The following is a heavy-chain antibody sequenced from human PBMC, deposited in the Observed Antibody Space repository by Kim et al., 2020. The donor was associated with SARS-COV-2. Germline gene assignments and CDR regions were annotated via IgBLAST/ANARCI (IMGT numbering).Heavy chain of an antibody. D-gene: IGHD2-8*02. Sequence: GGSLRLSCAASGFTFDDYAMHWVRQAPGKGLEWVSLISGDGGSTYYADSVKGRFTISRDNSKNSLYLQMNSLRTEDTALYYCARGGLLDYYYYGMDVWGQGTTVTVSS. CDR2: ISGDGGST. V-gene: IGHV3-43*02. CDR3: ARGGLLDYYYYGMDV. J-gene: IGHJ6*02. CDR1: GFTFDDYA.